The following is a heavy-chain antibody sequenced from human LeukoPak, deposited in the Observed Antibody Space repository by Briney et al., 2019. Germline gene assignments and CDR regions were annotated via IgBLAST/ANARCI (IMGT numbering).Heavy chain of an antibody. CDR2: IIPILGIA. Sequence: SVKVSCKASGGTFSSYAINWARQAPGQGLEWMGRIIPILGIANYAQKFQGRVTITADKSTSTAYMELSSLRSEDTAVYYCARGPYPRVGPWGQGTLVTGSS. V-gene: IGHV1-69*04. CDR1: GGTFSSYA. J-gene: IGHJ5*02. CDR3: ARGPYPRVGP.